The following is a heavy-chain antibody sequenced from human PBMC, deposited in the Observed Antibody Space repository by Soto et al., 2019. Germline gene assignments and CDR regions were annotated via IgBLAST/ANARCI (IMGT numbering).Heavy chain of an antibody. CDR3: ARGQYCSGGSCYSSRKYYFDY. CDR2: ISSSSSYI. J-gene: IGHJ4*02. Sequence: EVQLVESGGGLVQPGGSLRLSCAASGFTFSSYSMNWVRQAPGKGLEWVSSISSSSSYIYYADSVKGRFTISRDNAKNSLYLQMNSLRAEDNAVYYCARGQYCSGGSCYSSRKYYFDYWFQESLVTVSS. V-gene: IGHV3-21*01. CDR1: GFTFSSYS. D-gene: IGHD2-15*01.